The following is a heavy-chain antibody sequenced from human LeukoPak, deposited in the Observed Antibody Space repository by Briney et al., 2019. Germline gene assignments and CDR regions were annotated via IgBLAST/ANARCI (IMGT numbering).Heavy chain of an antibody. J-gene: IGHJ5*02. CDR2: MNPNSGNT. CDR3: ARRGATSPPNIYCGGYCYTRNWFDP. Sequence: ASVKVSCKASGYTFISYDINWVRQATGQGLEWMGWMNPNSGNTGYAQKFQGRVTMTRNTSISTAYMELSSLRSEDTAVYYCARRGATSPPNIYCGGYCYTRNWFDPWGQGTQVTVSS. D-gene: IGHD2-21*01. V-gene: IGHV1-8*01. CDR1: GYTFISYD.